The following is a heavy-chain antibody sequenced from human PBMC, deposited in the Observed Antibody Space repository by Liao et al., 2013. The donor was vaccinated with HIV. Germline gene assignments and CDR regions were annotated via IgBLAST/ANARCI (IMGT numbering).Heavy chain of an antibody. D-gene: IGHD3-3*01. CDR2: INHSGSA. V-gene: IGHV4-34*10. J-gene: IGHJ4*02. Sequence: QVQLQESGQGLLRPSETLSLTCAVYGGSLSGDYWSWIRQSPGRGLEWIGEINHSGSAKYNPSLKSRLSMSVDTSKKQFSLSLSSLTAADTAVYYCARLRIFDYWGQGSLVIVS. CDR1: GGSLSGDY. CDR3: ARLRIFDY.